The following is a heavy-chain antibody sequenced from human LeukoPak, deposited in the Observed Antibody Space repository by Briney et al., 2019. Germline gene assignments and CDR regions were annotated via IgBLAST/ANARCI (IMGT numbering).Heavy chain of an antibody. Sequence: PGGTLRLSCVASGFTFSSYAMSWVRQAPGKGLEWVSAISSSGGSTYYADSVKGRFTISRDNSKNTLYLQMNSLRAEDTAVYYCAKVWDTYYYDSSGSFDYWGQGTLVTVSS. J-gene: IGHJ4*02. CDR3: AKVWDTYYYDSSGSFDY. CDR1: GFTFSSYA. V-gene: IGHV3-23*01. D-gene: IGHD3-22*01. CDR2: ISSSGGST.